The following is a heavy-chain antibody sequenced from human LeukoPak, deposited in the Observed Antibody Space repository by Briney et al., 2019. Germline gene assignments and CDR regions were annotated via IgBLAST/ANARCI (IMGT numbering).Heavy chain of an antibody. D-gene: IGHD1-14*01. Sequence: ASVKVSCKASGYTFTSYGISWVRQAPGQGLEWMGWISAYNGNTNYAQKLQGRVTMTTDTSTSTAYMELRSLRSDDTAVYYCARVGSVIWEPSPSRAFDIWGQGTMVTVSS. CDR2: ISAYNGNT. CDR3: ARVGSVIWEPSPSRAFDI. CDR1: GYTFTSYG. J-gene: IGHJ3*02. V-gene: IGHV1-18*01.